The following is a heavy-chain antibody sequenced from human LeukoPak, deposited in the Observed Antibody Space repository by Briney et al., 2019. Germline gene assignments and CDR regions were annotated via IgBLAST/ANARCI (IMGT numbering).Heavy chain of an antibody. V-gene: IGHV3-23*01. D-gene: IGHD3-10*01. Sequence: PGGSLRLSCGASGFTFGTHAMTWVRQAPGKGLEYVSLISGSGDITYYAHSLKDRFTTSRDNSKNTLYLQMHSLRAEDTAVYYCAARPGDLAVPFDYWGQGTLVTVSS. J-gene: IGHJ4*02. CDR2: ISGSGDIT. CDR3: AARPGDLAVPFDY. CDR1: GFTFGTHA.